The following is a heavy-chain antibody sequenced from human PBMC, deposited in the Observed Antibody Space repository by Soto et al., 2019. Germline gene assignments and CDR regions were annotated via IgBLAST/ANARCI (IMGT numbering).Heavy chain of an antibody. Sequence: GGSLRLSCAASGFTFSSYSMNWVRQAPGKGLEWVSSISSSSSYIYYADSVKGRFTISRDNAKNSLYLQMNSLRAEHTAVYYCARFGVSSGWFKAGYYYYYMDVWGKGTTVTVFS. D-gene: IGHD6-19*01. CDR1: GFTFSSYS. CDR2: ISSSSSYI. J-gene: IGHJ6*03. V-gene: IGHV3-21*01. CDR3: ARFGVSSGWFKAGYYYYYMDV.